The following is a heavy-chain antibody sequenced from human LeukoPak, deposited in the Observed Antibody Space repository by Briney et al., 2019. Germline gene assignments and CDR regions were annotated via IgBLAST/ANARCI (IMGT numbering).Heavy chain of an antibody. CDR3: ARVRYCSGGSCPLFDY. V-gene: IGHV4-4*02. Sequence: SGTLSPTCAVSGGSISSSTWWSWVRQPPGKGLEWIGEIYHSGSTNYNPSLKSRVTISVDKSKNQFSLKLSSVTAADTAVYYCARVRYCSGGSCPLFDYWGQGTLVTVSS. CDR2: IYHSGST. J-gene: IGHJ4*02. D-gene: IGHD2-15*01. CDR1: GGSISSSTW.